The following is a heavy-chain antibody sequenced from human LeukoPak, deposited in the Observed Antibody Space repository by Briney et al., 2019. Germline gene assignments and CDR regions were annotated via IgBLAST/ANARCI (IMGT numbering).Heavy chain of an antibody. D-gene: IGHD1-26*01. CDR3: ARDLGGATHTAFDY. CDR2: ISAYNGNT. Sequence: ASVKVSCKASGYTFTSYGISWVRQAPGQGLGWMRWISAYNGNTNYAQKLQGRVTMTTDTSTSTAYMELRSLRSDDTAVYYCARDLGGATHTAFDYWGQGTLVTVSS. CDR1: GYTFTSYG. V-gene: IGHV1-18*01. J-gene: IGHJ4*02.